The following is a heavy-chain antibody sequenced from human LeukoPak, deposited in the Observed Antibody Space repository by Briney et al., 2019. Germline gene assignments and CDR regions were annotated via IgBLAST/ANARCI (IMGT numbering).Heavy chain of an antibody. D-gene: IGHD2-2*01. J-gene: IGHJ6*02. V-gene: IGHV3-21*01. CDR3: ARDHCSSTSCYPYYYYYGMDV. CDR2: ISSSSSYI. CDR1: GFTFSSYS. Sequence: GGSLRLSCAASGFTFSSYSMNWVRQAPGKGLEWISSISSSSSYIYYADSVKGRFTISRDNAKNSLYLQMNSLRAEDTAVYYCARDHCSSTSCYPYYYYYGMDVWGQGTTVTVSS.